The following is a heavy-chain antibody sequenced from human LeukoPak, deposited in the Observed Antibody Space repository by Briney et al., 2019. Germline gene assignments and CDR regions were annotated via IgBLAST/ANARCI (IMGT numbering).Heavy chain of an antibody. CDR3: AKADCGGDCHDAFDI. CDR2: ISDGGGRT. J-gene: IGHJ3*02. D-gene: IGHD2-21*02. V-gene: IGHV3-23*01. CDR1: GFIFSNCA. Sequence: PGGSLRLSCAVSGFIFSNCAMNWVRQAPGKGLEWVSAISDGGGRTYYADSVKGRFTISRDNSKNTLYLQMNSLRGEDTAVYFCAKADCGGDCHDAFDIWGQGTLVTVSS.